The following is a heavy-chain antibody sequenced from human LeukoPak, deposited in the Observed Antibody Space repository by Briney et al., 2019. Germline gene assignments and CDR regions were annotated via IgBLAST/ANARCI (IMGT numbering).Heavy chain of an antibody. Sequence: PGGSLRLSCAASGFTFSSYWMSWVRQAPGKGLEWVANIKQDGSEKYYVDSVKGRFTISRDNAKNALYLQMNSLRAEDTAVYYCARGRSGGGRYFDYWGQGTLVTVSS. CDR2: IKQDGSEK. J-gene: IGHJ4*02. D-gene: IGHD2-15*01. V-gene: IGHV3-7*03. CDR3: ARGRSGGGRYFDY. CDR1: GFTFSSYW.